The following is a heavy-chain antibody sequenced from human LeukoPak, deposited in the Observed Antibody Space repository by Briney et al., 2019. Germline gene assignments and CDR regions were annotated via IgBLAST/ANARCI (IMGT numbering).Heavy chain of an antibody. V-gene: IGHV1-46*01. CDR2: NNPSCGST. CDR3: ASATQMYASSTSCYTGCAFDI. D-gene: IGHD2-2*02. Sequence: ASVKVSCKASGYTFTSYYMHWVRQAPGQGLEWMGINNPSCGSTSYAQKFQGRVTMTRDMSTSTVYMELSSLRSEDTAVYYCASATQMYASSTSCYTGCAFDIWGQGTMVTVSS. CDR1: GYTFTSYY. J-gene: IGHJ3*02.